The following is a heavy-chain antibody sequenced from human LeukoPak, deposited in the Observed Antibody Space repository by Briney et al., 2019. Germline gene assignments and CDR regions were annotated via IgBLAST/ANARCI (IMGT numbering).Heavy chain of an antibody. Sequence: SETLSLTCTVSGGSISTSSYYWSWIRQPPGKGLEWIGEINHSGSTNYNPSLKSRVTISVDTSKNQFSLKLSSVTAADTAVYFCARGLAAAYDYNWFDPWGQGTLVSVSS. J-gene: IGHJ5*02. D-gene: IGHD5-12*01. CDR1: GGSISTSSYY. V-gene: IGHV4-39*07. CDR2: INHSGST. CDR3: ARGLAAAYDYNWFDP.